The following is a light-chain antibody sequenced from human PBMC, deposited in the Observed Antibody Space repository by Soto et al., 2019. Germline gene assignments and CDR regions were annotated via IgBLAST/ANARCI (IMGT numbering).Light chain of an antibody. CDR1: QTISTN. Sequence: EVVMTQSPATLSVSPGERATLSCRASQTISTNLAWYQHKPGQPPRLLVYGGSTGAAAIPARFSGSGSGTEFTLTISGLQSEDSAVYYCQQYNIWPEAFGQGTKVEL. CDR3: QQYNIWPEA. CDR2: GGS. V-gene: IGKV3-15*01. J-gene: IGKJ1*01.